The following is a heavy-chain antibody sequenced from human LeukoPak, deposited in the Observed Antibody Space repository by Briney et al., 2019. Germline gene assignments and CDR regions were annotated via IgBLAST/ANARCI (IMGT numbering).Heavy chain of an antibody. CDR3: ARQAIVVVITKYFQH. CDR2: IYYSGST. D-gene: IGHD3-22*01. Sequence: SETLSLTCTVSGGSISSSSYYWGWIRQPPGKGLEWIGSIYYSGSTYYNPSLKSRVTISVDTSMNQFSLKLSSVTGADTAVYYCARQAIVVVITKYFQHWGQGTLVTVSS. J-gene: IGHJ1*01. V-gene: IGHV4-39*01. CDR1: GGSISSSSYY.